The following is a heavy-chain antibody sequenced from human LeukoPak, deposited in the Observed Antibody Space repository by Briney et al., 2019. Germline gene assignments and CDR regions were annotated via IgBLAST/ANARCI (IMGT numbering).Heavy chain of an antibody. Sequence: PGGSLRLSCAASGFTFSTYWMSRVRQAPGKGLEWVANINQYGSESYYVDSVKGRFTISRDNAKNSLYLQMNSLGAEDTAVYYCARDNWTDYWGQGTLVTVSS. CDR3: ARDNWTDY. CDR1: GFTFSTYW. D-gene: IGHD1-1*01. CDR2: INQYGSES. V-gene: IGHV3-7*01. J-gene: IGHJ4*02.